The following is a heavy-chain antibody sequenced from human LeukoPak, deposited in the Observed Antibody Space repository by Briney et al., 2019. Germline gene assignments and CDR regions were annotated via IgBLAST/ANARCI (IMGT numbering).Heavy chain of an antibody. CDR1: GFTFSSFW. D-gene: IGHD6-13*01. V-gene: IGHV3-74*01. CDR2: INSDGSTT. CDR3: ARLGGGHSSSWYDAFDI. Sequence: HPGGSLRLSCAASGFTFSSFWMHWVRQAPGKGLVWVSRINSDGSTTSYADSAKGRFTISRDNAKNTLYLQMNSLRAEDTAVYYCARLGGGHSSSWYDAFDIWGQGTMVTVSS. J-gene: IGHJ3*02.